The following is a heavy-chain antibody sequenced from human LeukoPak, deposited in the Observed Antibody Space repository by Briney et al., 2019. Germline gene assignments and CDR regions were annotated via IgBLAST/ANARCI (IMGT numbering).Heavy chain of an antibody. CDR2: IYYSGST. V-gene: IGHV4-39*01. J-gene: IGHJ4*02. CDR3: ARLDSYGSL. D-gene: IGHD5-18*01. CDR1: GGSISSSSYY. Sequence: SETQSLTCTVSGGSISSSSYYWGWIRQPPGKGLEWIGSIYYSGSTYYNPSLKSRVTISVDTSKNQFSLKLSSVTAADTAVYYCARLDSYGSLWGQGTLVTVSS.